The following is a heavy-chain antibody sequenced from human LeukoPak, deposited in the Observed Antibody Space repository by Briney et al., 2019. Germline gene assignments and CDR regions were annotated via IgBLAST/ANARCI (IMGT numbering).Heavy chain of an antibody. V-gene: IGHV3-69-1*01. D-gene: IGHD5-18*01. CDR1: GFIFSKCV. CDR3: VREDTPTGTNLMVF. Sequence: PGRSQRICCYASGFIFSKCVMDWVRQAPSKGLSLVSSITKSTKISYADSVKCRFTISRDNAKNSLYLKMNSLRVEDTALYYCVREDTPTGTNLMVFWGQGTLVTVSS. J-gene: IGHJ4*02. CDR2: ITKSTKI.